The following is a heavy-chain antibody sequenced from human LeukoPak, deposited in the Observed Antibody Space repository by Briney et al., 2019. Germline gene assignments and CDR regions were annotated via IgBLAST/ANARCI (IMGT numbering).Heavy chain of an antibody. D-gene: IGHD3-22*01. Sequence: SETLSLTCTVSGGSISRSTYYWGWIRQPPGKGLEWIGSIYYSGSTYYNPSLKSRVTISVDTSKNQFSLKLSSVTAADTAVYYCAGDYYDSSGASDYWGQGTLVTVSS. CDR2: IYYSGST. CDR1: GGSISRSTYY. J-gene: IGHJ4*02. V-gene: IGHV4-39*07. CDR3: AGDYYDSSGASDY.